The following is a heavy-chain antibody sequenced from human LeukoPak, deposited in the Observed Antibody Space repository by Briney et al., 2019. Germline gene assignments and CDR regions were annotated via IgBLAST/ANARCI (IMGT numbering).Heavy chain of an antibody. J-gene: IGHJ4*02. Sequence: PSETLSLTSTVSGGSISSSSYYWGWIRPPPGKGLEWIGYIYYGGSTYYNPSLKSLVTISVDTSKNQFSLKLSSVTAADTAVYYCARGVGVPSSGGTFDYWGQGTLVTVSS. CDR1: GGSISSSSYY. V-gene: IGHV4-30-4*08. CDR2: IYYGGST. D-gene: IGHD2-21*01. CDR3: ARGVGVPSSGGTFDY.